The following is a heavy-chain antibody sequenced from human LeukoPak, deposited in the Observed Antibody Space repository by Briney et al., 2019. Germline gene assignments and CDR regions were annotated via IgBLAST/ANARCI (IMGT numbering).Heavy chain of an antibody. D-gene: IGHD6-13*01. CDR1: GYTFTSYA. CDR2: INTNTGNP. V-gene: IGHV7-4-1*02. CDR3: AAEAIAAGDY. Sequence: GASVTVSCKASGYTFTSYAMNWVRQAPGQGLEWMGWINTNTGNPTYAQGFTGRFAFSLDTSVSTAYLQISSLKAEDTAVYYCAAEAIAAGDYWGQGTLVTVSS. J-gene: IGHJ4*02.